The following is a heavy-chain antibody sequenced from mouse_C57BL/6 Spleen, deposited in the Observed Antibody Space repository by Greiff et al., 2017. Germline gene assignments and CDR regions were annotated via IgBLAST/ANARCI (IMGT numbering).Heavy chain of an antibody. J-gene: IGHJ4*01. Sequence: EVKLMESGAELVRPGSSVKMSCKTSGYTFTSYGINWVKQRPGQGLEWIGYIYIGNGYTEYNEKFKGKATLTSATSSSTACMQLSSLTSEDSAIYFCARRFITTVVEGGYAMDYWGQGTSVTVSS. CDR1: GYTFTSYG. D-gene: IGHD1-1*01. CDR2: IYIGNGYT. CDR3: ARRFITTVVEGGYAMDY. V-gene: IGHV1-58*01.